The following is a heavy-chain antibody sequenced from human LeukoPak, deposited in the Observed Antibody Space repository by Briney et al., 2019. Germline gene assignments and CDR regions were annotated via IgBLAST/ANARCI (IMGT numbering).Heavy chain of an antibody. CDR2: IYYSGST. D-gene: IGHD6-19*01. V-gene: IGHV4-30-4*01. J-gene: IGHJ3*02. CDR3: ASGYSSGRNAFDI. Sequence: SETLSLTCTVSGGSISSGDYYWSWIRQPPGKGLEWIGYIYYSGSTYYNPSLKSRVTISVDTSKNQFSLKLSSVTAADTAVYYCASGYSSGRNAFDIWGQGTMVTVSS. CDR1: GGSISSGDYY.